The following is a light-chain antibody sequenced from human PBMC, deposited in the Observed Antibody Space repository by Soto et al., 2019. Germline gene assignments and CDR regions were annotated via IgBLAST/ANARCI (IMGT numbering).Light chain of an antibody. CDR1: QSISSSY. J-gene: IGKJ2*01. CDR3: QQYVTSPYI. Sequence: DIVLTQSPGTLSLSPGERATLSCRASQSISSSYLAWYQQKPGQAPRLLIHGVSTRATGIPDRFSGSGSGTDSTLTISRLEPEDFAVYYCQQYVTSPYIFGQGTKLEIK. V-gene: IGKV3-20*01. CDR2: GVS.